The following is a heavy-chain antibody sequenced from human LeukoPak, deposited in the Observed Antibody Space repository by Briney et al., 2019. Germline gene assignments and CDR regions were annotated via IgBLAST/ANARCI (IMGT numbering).Heavy chain of an antibody. D-gene: IGHD2-2*01. CDR2: IIPIFGTA. Sequence: ASVKVSCKASGGTFSSYAISWVRQAPGQGLEWMGGIIPIFGTANYAQKFQGRVTITADESTSTAYMELSSLRSEDTAVYYCARGVRDIVVVPAAMNWFDPWGQGTLVTVSS. CDR1: GGTFSSYA. CDR3: ARGVRDIVVVPAAMNWFDP. V-gene: IGHV1-69*13. J-gene: IGHJ5*02.